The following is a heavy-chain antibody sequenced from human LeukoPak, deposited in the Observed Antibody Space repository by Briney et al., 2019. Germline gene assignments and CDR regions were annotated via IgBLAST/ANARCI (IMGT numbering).Heavy chain of an antibody. Sequence: SEILSLTCAVSGYSISSGYYWGWIRQPPGKGLEWIGSIYHGGSTYYNPSLKSRVTISVDTSKNQFSLKPSSLTAADTAVYYCARVIYCSGGSCYDGAWFDPWGQGTLVTVSS. D-gene: IGHD2-15*01. CDR3: ARVIYCSGGSCYDGAWFDP. J-gene: IGHJ5*02. CDR2: IYHGGST. CDR1: GYSISSGYY. V-gene: IGHV4-38-2*01.